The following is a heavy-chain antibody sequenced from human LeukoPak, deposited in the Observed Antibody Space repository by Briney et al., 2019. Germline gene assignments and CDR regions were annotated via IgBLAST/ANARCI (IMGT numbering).Heavy chain of an antibody. CDR3: ATPVAGKNDAFDI. J-gene: IGHJ3*02. V-gene: IGHV1-24*01. CDR2: FDPEDGET. D-gene: IGHD6-19*01. Sequence: ASVKVSCKVSGYTLTELSMHWVRPAPGKGLEWMGGFDPEDGETIYAQKFQGRVTMTEDTSTDTAYMELSSLRSEDTAVYYCATPVAGKNDAFDIWGQGTMVTVSS. CDR1: GYTLTELS.